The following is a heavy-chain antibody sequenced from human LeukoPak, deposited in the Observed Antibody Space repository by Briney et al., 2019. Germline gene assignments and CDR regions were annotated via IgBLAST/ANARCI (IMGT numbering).Heavy chain of an antibody. CDR2: ISYDGSNK. V-gene: IGHV3-30*18. CDR1: GFTFSSYG. Sequence: PGGSLRLSCAASGFTFSSYGMHWVRQAPGKGLEWVAVISYDGSNKYYADSVKGRFTISRDNSKNTLYLQMNSLRAEDTAVYYCAKDRSYGSGSYYNVDYWGQGTLVTVSS. J-gene: IGHJ4*02. CDR3: AKDRSYGSGSYYNVDY. D-gene: IGHD3-10*01.